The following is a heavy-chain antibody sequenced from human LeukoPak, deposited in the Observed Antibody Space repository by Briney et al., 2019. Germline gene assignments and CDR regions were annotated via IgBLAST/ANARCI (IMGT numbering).Heavy chain of an antibody. CDR1: GGSFSGYY. Sequence: SETLSLTCAVYGGSFSGYYWSWIRQPPGKGLGWIGEINHSESPNYNPSLKSRVPISVDTSKNHLPLTLLSVPARHTPVFYCGRGRGRRFTFLGLVPPSYYLDVWGKGTTVTVSS. CDR2: INHSESP. CDR3: GRGRGRRFTFLGLVPPSYYLDV. V-gene: IGHV4-34*01. J-gene: IGHJ6*03. D-gene: IGHD3-3*01.